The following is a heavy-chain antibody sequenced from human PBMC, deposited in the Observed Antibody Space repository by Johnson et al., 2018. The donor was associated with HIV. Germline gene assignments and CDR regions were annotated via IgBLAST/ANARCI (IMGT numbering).Heavy chain of an antibody. Sequence: QVQLVESGGGLVKPGGSLRLSCAASGFTFTDYQMSWIRQAPGQGLEWVSYISRSGTTIYYADSVQGRFTVSSDNATNSRYLQMNSLRADDTAVYYCARVLRGYDAFDIWGQGTRVTVSS. V-gene: IGHV3-11*04. D-gene: IGHD6-25*01. CDR3: ARVLRGYDAFDI. CDR2: ISRSGTTI. J-gene: IGHJ3*02. CDR1: GFTFTDYQ.